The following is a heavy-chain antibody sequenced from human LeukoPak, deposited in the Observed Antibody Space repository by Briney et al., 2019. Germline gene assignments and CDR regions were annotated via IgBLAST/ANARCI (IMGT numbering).Heavy chain of an antibody. V-gene: IGHV3-30-3*01. CDR3: ASLGYDYVWGSYRYPNFDY. CDR1: GFTFSSYA. CDR2: ISYDGSNK. Sequence: GGSLRLSCAASGFTFSSYAMHWVRQAPGKGLEWVAVISYDGSNKYYADSVKGRFTISRDNSKNTLYLQMNSLRAEDTAVYYCASLGYDYVWGSYRYPNFDYWGQGTLVTVSS. D-gene: IGHD3-16*02. J-gene: IGHJ4*02.